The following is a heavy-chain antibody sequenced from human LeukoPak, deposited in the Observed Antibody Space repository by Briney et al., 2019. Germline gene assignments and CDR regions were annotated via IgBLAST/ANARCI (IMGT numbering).Heavy chain of an antibody. CDR3: ARRGGYYYYYYMDV. V-gene: IGHV4-34*01. CDR2: INHSGST. Sequence: SETLSLTCAVYGGSFSGYYWSWIRQPPGKGLEWIGEINHSGSTNYIPSLKSRVTISVDTSKNQFSLKLSSVTAADTAVYYCARRGGYYYYYYMDVWGKGTTVTVSS. J-gene: IGHJ6*03. CDR1: GGSFSGYY. D-gene: IGHD2-15*01.